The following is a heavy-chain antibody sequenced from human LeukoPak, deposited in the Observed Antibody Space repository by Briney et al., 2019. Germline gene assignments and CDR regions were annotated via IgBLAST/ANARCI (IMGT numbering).Heavy chain of an antibody. Sequence: ASVKVSCKASGYTFTGYYMHWVRQAPGQGLGWMGWINPNSGGTNYAQKFQGRVTMTRDTSISTAYMELSRLRSDDTAVYYCARHVSTTGTTGYYYLDYWGQGTLVTVSS. CDR3: ARHVSTTGTTGYYYLDY. CDR2: INPNSGGT. J-gene: IGHJ4*02. CDR1: GYTFTGYY. D-gene: IGHD1-1*01. V-gene: IGHV1-2*02.